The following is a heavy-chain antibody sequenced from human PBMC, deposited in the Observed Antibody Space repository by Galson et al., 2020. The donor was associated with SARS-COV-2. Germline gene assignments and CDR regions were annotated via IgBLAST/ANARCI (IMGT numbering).Heavy chain of an antibody. CDR3: ARDSPYSSGWWGLYYYYGMDV. J-gene: IGHJ6*02. CDR1: GYTFTGYY. Sequence: GESLQISCKASGYTFTGYYMHWVRQAPGQGLEWMGWINPNSGGTNYAQKFQGRVTMTRDTSISTAYMELSRLRSDDTAVYYCARDSPYSSGWWGLYYYYGMDVWGQGTTVTVSS. V-gene: IGHV1-2*02. D-gene: IGHD6-19*01. CDR2: INPNSGGT.